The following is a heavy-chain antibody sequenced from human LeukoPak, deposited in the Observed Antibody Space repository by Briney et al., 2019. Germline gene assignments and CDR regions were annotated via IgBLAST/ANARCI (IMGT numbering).Heavy chain of an antibody. Sequence: SETLSLTCTVSGGSISSYYWSWIRQPPGKGLEWIGYIYYSGSTNYNPSLKSRVTISVDTSKNQFSLKLSSVTAADTAVYYCARDRKAVWEGAFDIWGQGTMVTVSS. CDR1: GGSISSYY. CDR2: IYYSGST. D-gene: IGHD1-26*01. V-gene: IGHV4-59*01. J-gene: IGHJ3*02. CDR3: ARDRKAVWEGAFDI.